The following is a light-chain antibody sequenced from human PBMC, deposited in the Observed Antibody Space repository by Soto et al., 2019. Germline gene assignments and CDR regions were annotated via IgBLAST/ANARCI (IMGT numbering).Light chain of an antibody. Sequence: IVLTQSPGTLSLSPGERATLSCRASQSVSSSYLAWYQQKPGQAPRLLIYGASSRATGIPDRFSGSGSGTDFTLTISGLEPEDFSVYYCHQYGTAPLTFGPGTKVDI. CDR2: GAS. J-gene: IGKJ3*01. CDR1: QSVSSSY. V-gene: IGKV3-20*01. CDR3: HQYGTAPLT.